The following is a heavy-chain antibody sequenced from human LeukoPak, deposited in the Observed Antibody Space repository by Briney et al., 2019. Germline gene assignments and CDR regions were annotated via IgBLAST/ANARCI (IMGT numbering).Heavy chain of an antibody. CDR1: GFTFSSYG. CDR2: IWYDGSNK. J-gene: IGHJ6*02. Sequence: PGRSLRLSCAASGFTFSSYGMHWVRQAPGKGLEWVAVIWYDGSNKYYADSVKGRFTISRDNSKNTLYLQMNSLRAEDTAVYYCARSMGPDYDSSGFYTYYYYGMDVWGQGTTVTVSS. D-gene: IGHD3-22*01. CDR3: ARSMGPDYDSSGFYTYYYYGMDV. V-gene: IGHV3-33*01.